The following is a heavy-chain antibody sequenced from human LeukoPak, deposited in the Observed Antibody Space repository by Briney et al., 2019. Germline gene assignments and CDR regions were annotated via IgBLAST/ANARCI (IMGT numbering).Heavy chain of an antibody. V-gene: IGHV4-38-2*02. Sequence: SETLSLTCTVSGYSISSGYYWGWIRQPPGKGLEWIGSIYQSGSTYYNPSLKSRVTISVDTSKNQFSLKLTSVTAADTAVYYCARSWFSTGPADYWGQGTLVTVSS. J-gene: IGHJ4*02. CDR2: IYQSGST. CDR3: ARSWFSTGPADY. CDR1: GYSISSGYY. D-gene: IGHD6-13*01.